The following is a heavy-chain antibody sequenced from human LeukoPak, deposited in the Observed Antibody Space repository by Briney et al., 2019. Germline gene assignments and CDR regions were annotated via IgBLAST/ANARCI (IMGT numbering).Heavy chain of an antibody. CDR3: ARGVVPAAKGTYYFDY. Sequence: SETPSLTCTVSGGSISSYYWSWIRQPAGKGLELIGRIYTSGSTNYNPSLKSRVTMSVDTSKNQFSLKLSSVTAADTAVYYCARGVVPAAKGTYYFDYWGQGTLVTVSS. D-gene: IGHD2-2*01. J-gene: IGHJ4*02. CDR2: IYTSGST. CDR1: GGSISSYY. V-gene: IGHV4-4*07.